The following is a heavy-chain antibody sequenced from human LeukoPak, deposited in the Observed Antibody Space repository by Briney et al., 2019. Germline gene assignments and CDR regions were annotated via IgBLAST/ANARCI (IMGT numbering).Heavy chain of an antibody. Sequence: PSETLSLTCAVSGASVKSYYWSWIRQPPGKGLEWIGYIYYTGNTNYNPSLKGRVALSVDTSKNQISLNLRSVTAADTAVYFCASYGYLEVDSTWDNPNWWFDPWGQGTLVTVSS. J-gene: IGHJ5*02. CDR1: GASVKSYY. CDR2: IYYTGNT. V-gene: IGHV4-59*02. D-gene: IGHD5-18*01. CDR3: ASYGYLEVDSTWDNPNWWFDP.